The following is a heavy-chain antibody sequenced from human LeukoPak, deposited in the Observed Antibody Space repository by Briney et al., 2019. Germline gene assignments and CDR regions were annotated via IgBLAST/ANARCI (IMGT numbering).Heavy chain of an antibody. CDR1: GGTFSSYA. J-gene: IGHJ6*04. CDR2: IIPIFGTA. CDR3: ARVPRIATYYYGMDV. D-gene: IGHD2-21*01. V-gene: IGHV1-69*06. Sequence: ASVKVSCKASGGTFSSYAISWVRQAPGQGLEWMGGIIPIFGTANYAQKFQGRVTITADKSTSTAYMELSSLRSEDTAVYYCARVPRIATYYYGMDVWGKGTTVTVSS.